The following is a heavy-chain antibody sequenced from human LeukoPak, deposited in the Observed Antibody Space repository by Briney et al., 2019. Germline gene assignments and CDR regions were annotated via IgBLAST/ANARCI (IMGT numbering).Heavy chain of an antibody. V-gene: IGHV3-23*01. CDR2: ISGSGGTT. J-gene: IGHJ4*02. Sequence: GGSLRLSCAASAFTFSNYAISWVRQAPGKGLEWVSTISGSGGTTYYADSVKGRFAISRDKSKNTLYLQMNSLRAEDTAVYYCAKDRQWLRVTTFDYWGQGTLVTVSS. CDR1: AFTFSNYA. D-gene: IGHD6-19*01. CDR3: AKDRQWLRVTTFDY.